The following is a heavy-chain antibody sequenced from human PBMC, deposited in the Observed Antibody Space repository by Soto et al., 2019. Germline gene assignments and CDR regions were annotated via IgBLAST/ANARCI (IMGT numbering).Heavy chain of an antibody. J-gene: IGHJ6*02. CDR2: IKTRDEGETT. CDR3: TTGSVEGF. D-gene: IGHD2-15*01. CDR1: GFSVSKAW. V-gene: IGHV3-15*07. Sequence: EVQLVDSGGGLVKPGGSLRLSCEASGFSVSKAWMNWVRQAPGKGLGWVGRIKTRDEGETTNYAAPVKGRFTISRDDSKNTLYLQMNSLKTEDTAVYYCTTGSVEGFWGQGTTVTVSS.